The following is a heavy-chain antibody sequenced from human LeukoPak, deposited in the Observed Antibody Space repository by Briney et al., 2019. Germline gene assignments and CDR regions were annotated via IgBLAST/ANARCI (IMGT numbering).Heavy chain of an antibody. V-gene: IGHV3-21*01. CDR3: ARQAVTTGYYYGMDV. CDR1: GFTFSSYS. D-gene: IGHD4-11*01. Sequence: GGSLRLSRAASGFTFSSYSMNWVRQAPGKGLEWASSISSSSSYIYYADSVKGRFTISRDNAKNSLYLQMNSLRAEDTAVYYCARQAVTTGYYYGMDVWGQGTTVTVSS. J-gene: IGHJ6*02. CDR2: ISSSSSYI.